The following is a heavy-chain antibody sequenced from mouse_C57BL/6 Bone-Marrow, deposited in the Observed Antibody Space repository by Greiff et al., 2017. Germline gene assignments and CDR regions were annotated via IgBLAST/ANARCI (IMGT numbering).Heavy chain of an antibody. CDR2: INSDGGST. D-gene: IGHD1-1*01. J-gene: IGHJ1*03. CDR3: ARGGLDYGSSYWYFDV. Sequence: EVHLVESGGGLVQPGESLKLSCESNEYEFPSHDMSWVRKTPEKRLALVAAINSDGGSTYYPDTMERRFIISRDNTKKTLYLQMSSLRSEDTALYYCARGGLDYGSSYWYFDVWGTGTTVTVSS. V-gene: IGHV5-2*01. CDR1: EYEFPSHD.